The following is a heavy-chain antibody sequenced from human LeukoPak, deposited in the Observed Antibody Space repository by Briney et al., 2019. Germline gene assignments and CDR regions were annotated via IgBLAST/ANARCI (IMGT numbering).Heavy chain of an antibody. J-gene: IGHJ6*01. D-gene: IGHD4-17*01. CDR2: IKSKTDGGTT. CDR3: TTGPTVTTRSGYYCYGMDV. V-gene: IGHV3-15*01. Sequence: GGSLRLSCAASRFTFSNAWMSWVRQAPGKGLEWVGRIKSKTDGGTTDYAAPVKGRFTISRDDSNNTLYLQMNSLKTEDTAVYYCTTGPTVTTRSGYYCYGMDVWGQGTTVTVSS. CDR1: RFTFSNAW.